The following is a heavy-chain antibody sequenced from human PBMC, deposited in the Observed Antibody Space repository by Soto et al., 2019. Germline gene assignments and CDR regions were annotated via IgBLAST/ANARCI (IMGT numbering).Heavy chain of an antibody. V-gene: IGHV4-39*01. CDR1: GGSISSSSYY. CDR2: IYYSGST. J-gene: IGHJ6*02. Sequence: SETLSLTCTVSGGSISSSSYYWGWIRQPPGKGLEWIGSIYYSGSTYYNPSLKSRVTISVDTSKNQFSLKLSSVTAADTAVYYCARQPTVTSYYYYYYGMDVWGQGTMVTVSS. CDR3: ARQPTVTSYYYYYYGMDV. D-gene: IGHD4-17*01.